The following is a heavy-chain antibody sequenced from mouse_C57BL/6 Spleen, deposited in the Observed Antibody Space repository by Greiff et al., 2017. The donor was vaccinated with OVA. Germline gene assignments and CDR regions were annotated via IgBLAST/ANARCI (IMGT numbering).Heavy chain of an antibody. Sequence: EVQLVESGGGLVQPKGSLKLSCAASGFSFNTYAMNWVRQAPGKGLEWVARIRSKSNNYATYYADSVKDRFTISRDDSESMLYLQMNNLKTEDTAMYYCVSGNPYYFDYWGQGTTLTVSS. J-gene: IGHJ2*01. CDR3: VSGNPYYFDY. V-gene: IGHV10-1*01. CDR2: IRSKSNNYAT. CDR1: GFSFNTYA. D-gene: IGHD2-1*01.